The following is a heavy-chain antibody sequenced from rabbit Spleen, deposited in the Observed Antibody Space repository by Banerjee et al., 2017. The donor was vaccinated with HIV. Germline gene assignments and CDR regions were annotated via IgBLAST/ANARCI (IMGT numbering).Heavy chain of an antibody. J-gene: IGHJ3*01. D-gene: IGHD1-1*01. CDR3: ARDLVGVIGWNFYL. Sequence: QEQLEESGGDLVKPGASLTLTCTASGFSFSNNYVICWVRQAPGKGLEWIACINAATGKPVYATWAKGRFTISRTSSTTVTLRMTSLTAADRAAYFCARDLVGVIGWNFYLWGQGTLVTVS. V-gene: IGHV1S45*01. CDR1: GFSFSNNYV. CDR2: INAATGKP.